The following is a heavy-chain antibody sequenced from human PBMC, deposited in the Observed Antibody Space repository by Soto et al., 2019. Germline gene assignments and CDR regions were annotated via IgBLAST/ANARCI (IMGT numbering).Heavy chain of an antibody. V-gene: IGHV4-59*01. CDR2: IYYSGST. CDR1: GGSISSYY. J-gene: IGHJ4*02. D-gene: IGHD5-12*01. CDR3: ARKRGYSGYDWVFDY. Sequence: SETLSLTCTVSGGSISSYYWSWIRQPPGKGLEWIGYIYYSGSTNYSPSLKSRVTISVDTSKNQFSLKLSSVTAADTAVYYCARKRGYSGYDWVFDYWGQGTLVTVSS.